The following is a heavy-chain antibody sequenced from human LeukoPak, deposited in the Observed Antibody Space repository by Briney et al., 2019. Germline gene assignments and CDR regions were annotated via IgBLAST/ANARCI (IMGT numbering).Heavy chain of an antibody. CDR2: VYSSGST. Sequence: PSETLSLTCTVSGGSISSDSYYWSWIRQPAGKGLEWIGRVYSSGSTYYNPSLKSRVTMSVDTSKNQFSLKLSSVTAADTAVYYCARAGITMVRPEFDYWGQGTLVTVSS. CDR1: GGSISSDSYY. J-gene: IGHJ4*02. V-gene: IGHV4-61*02. D-gene: IGHD3-10*01. CDR3: ARAGITMVRPEFDY.